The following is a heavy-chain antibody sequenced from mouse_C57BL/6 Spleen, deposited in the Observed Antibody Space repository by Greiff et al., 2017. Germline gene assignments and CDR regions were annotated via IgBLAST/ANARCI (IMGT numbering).Heavy chain of an antibody. Sequence: VQLQQPGAELVRPGTSVKLSCKASGYTFTSYWMHWVKQRPGQGLEWIGVIDPSDSYTNYNQKFKGKATLTVDTSSSTAYMQLSSLTSEDSAVYYCARYNSYFDYWGQGTTLTVSS. CDR2: IDPSDSYT. CDR1: GYTFTSYW. J-gene: IGHJ2*01. CDR3: ARYNSYFDY. V-gene: IGHV1-59*01.